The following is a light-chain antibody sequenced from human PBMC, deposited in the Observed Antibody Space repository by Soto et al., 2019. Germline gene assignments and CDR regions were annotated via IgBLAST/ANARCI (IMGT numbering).Light chain of an antibody. J-gene: IGKJ1*01. V-gene: IGKV1-5*01. Sequence: DIPLTLSPCAGSASVGDRVTITCRASQSISSRLAWYQQKPGQAPKLLIYDASSWASGIPARFSGSGSGTEFTLTISSLQPDDLATYYCQQYNSYTWKFGQGTKVDIK. CDR2: DAS. CDR1: QSISSR. CDR3: QQYNSYTWK.